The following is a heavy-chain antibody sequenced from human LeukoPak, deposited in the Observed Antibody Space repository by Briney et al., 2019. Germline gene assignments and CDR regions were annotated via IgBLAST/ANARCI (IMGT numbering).Heavy chain of an antibody. CDR2: IYYSGST. CDR3: ARPPWDWYFDL. Sequence: SETLSLTCTVSGGSISSYYWSWIRQPPGKGLEWIGYIYYSGSTNYNPSLKSRVTISVDTSKNQFSLKLSSVTAADTAVYYCARPPWDWYFDLWGRGTLVTVSS. CDR1: GGSISSYY. J-gene: IGHJ2*01. V-gene: IGHV4-59*08. D-gene: IGHD7-27*01.